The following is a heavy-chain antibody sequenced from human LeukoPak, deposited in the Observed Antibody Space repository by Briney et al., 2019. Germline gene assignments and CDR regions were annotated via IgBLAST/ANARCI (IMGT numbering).Heavy chain of an antibody. V-gene: IGHV1-18*01. CDR1: GYTFITYG. J-gene: IGHJ2*01. Sequence: ASVKVSCKASGYTFITYGISWVRQAPGQGLEWMGWISAYNGNTNYAQKLQGRVTMTTDTSTSTAYMELRSLRSDDTAVYYCARDWPGISLHFDLWGRGTLITVSS. CDR2: ISAYNGNT. D-gene: IGHD2-15*01. CDR3: ARDWPGISLHFDL.